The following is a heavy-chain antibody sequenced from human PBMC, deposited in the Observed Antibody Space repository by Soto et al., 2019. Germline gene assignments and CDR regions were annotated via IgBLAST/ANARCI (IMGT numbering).Heavy chain of an antibody. CDR2: VKSSANGGAI. D-gene: IGHD3-16*01. J-gene: IGHJ4*02. Sequence: VQLVESGGGLVKPGGSLRLSCAASGFTFNGAWMNWVRQAPGKGLEWVGRVKSSANGGAIDYAAPVEGRFTISRDDSKNTLYLQMNSLITEDTAFYYCSADLPDWGAYAFDYCGQGTLVTVSS. CDR1: GFTFNGAW. V-gene: IGHV3-15*07. CDR3: SADLPDWGAYAFDY.